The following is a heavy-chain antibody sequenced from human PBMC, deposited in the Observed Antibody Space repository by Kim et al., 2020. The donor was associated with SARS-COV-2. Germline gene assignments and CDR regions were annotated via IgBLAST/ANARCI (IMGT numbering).Heavy chain of an antibody. V-gene: IGHV3-30*02. J-gene: IGHJ4*02. Sequence: YADSVKGRFTSSRDYSKNTLYLQMNSLRAEDTAFYYCAKDRTELYGFFDYWGQGTLVTVSS. CDR3: AKDRTELYGFFDY. D-gene: IGHD3-10*01.